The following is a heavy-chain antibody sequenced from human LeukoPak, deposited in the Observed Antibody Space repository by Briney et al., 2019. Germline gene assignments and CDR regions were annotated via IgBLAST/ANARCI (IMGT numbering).Heavy chain of an antibody. D-gene: IGHD3-10*01. CDR2: ISASGGST. CDR1: GFTFSSYA. Sequence: GGSLRLSCAASGFTFSSYAMSWVRQAPGKGLEWVSAISASGGSTYYADSVKGRFTISRDNAKNSLYLQMNSLRAEDTAVYYCARAGYYGSGSYYLYYYYYMDVWGKGTTVTISS. V-gene: IGHV3-23*01. CDR3: ARAGYYGSGSYYLYYYYYMDV. J-gene: IGHJ6*03.